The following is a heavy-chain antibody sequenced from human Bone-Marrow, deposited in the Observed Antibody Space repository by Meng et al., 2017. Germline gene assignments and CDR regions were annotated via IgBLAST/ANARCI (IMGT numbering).Heavy chain of an antibody. CDR3: ARSPTYYYDSSGYYPYYYYYGMDV. J-gene: IGHJ6*02. CDR1: GFSFSSYA. Sequence: GESLKISCAASGFSFSSYAINWVRQAPGKGLEWVSYISSSGSTIYYADSVKGRFTISRDNAKNSLYLQMNSLRAEDTAVYYCARSPTYYYDSSGYYPYYYYYGMDVWGQGTLVTVSS. D-gene: IGHD3-22*01. CDR2: ISSSGSTI. V-gene: IGHV3-48*03.